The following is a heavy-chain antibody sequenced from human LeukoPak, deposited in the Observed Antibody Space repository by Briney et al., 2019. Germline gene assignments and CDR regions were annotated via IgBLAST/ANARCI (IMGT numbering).Heavy chain of an antibody. D-gene: IGHD2-2*01. CDR3: ARGGEEDQATVPTAAIAY. Sequence: GGSLRLSCAASGFTFSSYAMHWVRQAPGKGLEWVAVISYDGSNKYYADSVKGRFTISRDNSKNTLYLQMNSLRAEDTAVYYCARGGEEDQATVPTAAIAYWGQGTLVTVSS. V-gene: IGHV3-30-3*01. CDR1: GFTFSSYA. CDR2: ISYDGSNK. J-gene: IGHJ4*02.